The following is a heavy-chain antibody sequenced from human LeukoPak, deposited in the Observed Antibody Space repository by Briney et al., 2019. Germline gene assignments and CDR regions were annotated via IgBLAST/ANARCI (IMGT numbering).Heavy chain of an antibody. J-gene: IGHJ4*02. Sequence: PGGSLRLSCSASGFTFSTYAMHWVRQAPGKGLEHVSAISSDGGSTYYADSVKGGFTISRDNSKNTLYLQMSSLTPEDTAMSYCVKDYYDSSGYYYFDYWGQGTLVTVSS. CDR2: ISSDGGST. V-gene: IGHV3-64D*09. D-gene: IGHD3-22*01. CDR1: GFTFSTYA. CDR3: VKDYYDSSGYYYFDY.